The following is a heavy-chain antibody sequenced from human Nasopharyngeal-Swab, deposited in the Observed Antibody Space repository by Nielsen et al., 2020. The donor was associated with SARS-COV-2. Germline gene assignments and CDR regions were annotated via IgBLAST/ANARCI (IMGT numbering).Heavy chain of an antibody. V-gene: IGHV3-33*01. D-gene: IGHD4-17*01. CDR1: GFTFSSYG. CDR3: AREGEVTTVTGFDY. J-gene: IGHJ4*02. Sequence: GGSLRLSCAASGFTFSSYGMHWVRQAPGKGLEWVAVIWYDGSNKYYGDSVKSRFTISRDNSKNTLYLQMNSLRAEDTAVYYCAREGEVTTVTGFDYWGQGTLVTVSS. CDR2: IWYDGSNK.